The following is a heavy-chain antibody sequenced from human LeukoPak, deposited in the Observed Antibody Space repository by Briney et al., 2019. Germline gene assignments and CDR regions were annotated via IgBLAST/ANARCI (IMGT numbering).Heavy chain of an antibody. CDR1: GDSFNSGGYF. Sequence: SQTLSLTCTVSGDSFNSGGYFWSWIRQHPGKGLEWIGYIYYSGSTYYNPSLKSRVTISVDTSKNQFSLKLSSVTAADTAVYYCTRDGPRSSGYPDNWGQGTLVTVSS. CDR3: TRDGPRSSGYPDN. CDR2: IYYSGST. J-gene: IGHJ4*02. D-gene: IGHD3-22*01. V-gene: IGHV4-31*03.